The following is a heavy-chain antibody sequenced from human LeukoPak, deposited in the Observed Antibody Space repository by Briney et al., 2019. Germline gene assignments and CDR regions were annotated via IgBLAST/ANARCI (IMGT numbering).Heavy chain of an antibody. CDR2: INHSGST. J-gene: IGHJ1*01. D-gene: IGHD3-10*01. CDR3: ASSSGQR. CDR1: GGSFSGYY. V-gene: IGHV4-34*01. Sequence: SETLSLTCAVYGGSFSGYYWSWIRQPPGKGLEWIGEINHSGSTNYNPSLKSRVTISVDTSKNQFSLKLSSVTAADTAVYYCASSSGQRWGQGTLVTASS.